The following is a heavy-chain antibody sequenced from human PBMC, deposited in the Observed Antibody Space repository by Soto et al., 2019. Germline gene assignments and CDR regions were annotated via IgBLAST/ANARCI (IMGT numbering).Heavy chain of an antibody. J-gene: IGHJ4*02. D-gene: IGHD4-4*01. CDR2: IDFNGNT. CDR1: VWSLKNRLHY. V-gene: IGHV4-39*01. Sequence: PSETLSLTCNFSVWSLKNRLHYWCFIRQPPGNGLEWIGTIDFNGNTRYNPSLGSRVTVFAESNKNQFSLRLASVTAADTSVYYCARHNSKKYGSSYWEYWGMGVMVPVSS. CDR3: ARHNSKKYGSSYWEY.